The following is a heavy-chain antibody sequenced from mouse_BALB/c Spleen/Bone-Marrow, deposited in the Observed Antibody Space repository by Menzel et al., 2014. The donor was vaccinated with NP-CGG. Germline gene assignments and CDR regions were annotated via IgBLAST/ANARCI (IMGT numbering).Heavy chain of an antibody. V-gene: IGHV14-3*02. D-gene: IGHD1-2*01. J-gene: IGHJ2*01. CDR1: GFNIKDTY. Sequence: DVHLVESGAELVKPGASVKLSCTASGFNIKDTYMHWVKQRPEQGLEWIGRIDPANGNTKYDPKFQGKATITADTSSNTAYLQLSSLASEDTAAYYCARYRLGTYFDYWGQGTTLTVSS. CDR3: ARYRLGTYFDY. CDR2: IDPANGNT.